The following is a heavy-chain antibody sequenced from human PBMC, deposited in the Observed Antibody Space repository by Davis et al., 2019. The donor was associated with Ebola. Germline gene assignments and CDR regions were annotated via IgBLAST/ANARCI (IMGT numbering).Heavy chain of an antibody. J-gene: IGHJ3*02. CDR2: MHHGGGA. D-gene: IGHD2-21*02. CDR1: GGSITTHF. V-gene: IGHV4-59*11. Sequence: PSETLSLTCSVSGGSITTHFWSWIRQPPEKGLEWIGFMHHGGGANSNPSLKSRVSISIDTSANQVSLKLTSVTAADTAIYYCARDTRPCGDDCYDDTFDMWGPGTLVTVSS. CDR3: ARDTRPCGDDCYDDTFDM.